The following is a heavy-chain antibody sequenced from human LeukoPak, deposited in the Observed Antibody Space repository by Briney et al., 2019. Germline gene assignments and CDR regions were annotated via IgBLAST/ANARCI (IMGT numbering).Heavy chain of an antibody. V-gene: IGHV3-23*01. CDR1: GFTLSIYA. CDR2: ISGSSGST. CDR3: AKDTLIIAAAGSYSDY. D-gene: IGHD6-13*01. Sequence: GGSLRLSCAASGFTLSIYAMSWVRQAPGKGLEWISGISGSSGSTYSADSVKGRFTISRDNSKNTLYLQMNSLRAEDTAVYYCAKDTLIIAAAGSYSDYWGQGTLVIVSS. J-gene: IGHJ4*02.